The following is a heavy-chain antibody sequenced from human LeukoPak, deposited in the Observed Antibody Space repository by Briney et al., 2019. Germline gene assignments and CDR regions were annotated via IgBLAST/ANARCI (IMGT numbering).Heavy chain of an antibody. CDR3: ARGRRPVAGTFRPFDY. CDR2: INHSGST. CDR1: GGSFSGYY. J-gene: IGHJ4*02. D-gene: IGHD6-19*01. V-gene: IGHV4-34*01. Sequence: SETLSLTCAVYGGSFSGYYWSWLRQPPGKGLEWIGEINHSGSTNYNPSLKSPVHISVDTSKNQFSLKLSSGTAADTAVYDCARGRRPVAGTFRPFDYWGQGTVVTVSS.